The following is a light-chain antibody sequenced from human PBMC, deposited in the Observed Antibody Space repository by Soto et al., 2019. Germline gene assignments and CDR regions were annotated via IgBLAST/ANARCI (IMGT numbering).Light chain of an antibody. CDR3: LQHDNFPWT. V-gene: IGKV1-17*01. CDR1: QSISNH. J-gene: IGKJ1*01. CDR2: AAS. Sequence: DIQMTQSPSSLSASVEDRVIITCRASQSISNHLNWYQQKPGKAPKLLIFAASNLQSGVPSRFSGSGSGTEFTLTISSLQPEDFETYYCLQHDNFPWTFGQGTKVDIK.